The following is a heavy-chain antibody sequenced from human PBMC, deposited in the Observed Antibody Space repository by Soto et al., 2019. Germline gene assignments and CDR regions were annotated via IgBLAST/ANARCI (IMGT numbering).Heavy chain of an antibody. J-gene: IGHJ6*02. CDR2: ISYDGSNK. CDR1: GFTFSSYG. V-gene: IGHV3-30*18. D-gene: IGHD5-12*01. Sequence: QVQLVESGGGVVQPGRSLRLSCAASGFTFSSYGMHWVRQAPGKGLEWVAVISYDGSNKYYADSVKGRFTISRDNSKNTLYLQMNSLRAEDTAVYYCAKDLWGVATTIQSYYYGMDVWGQGTTVTVSS. CDR3: AKDLWGVATTIQSYYYGMDV.